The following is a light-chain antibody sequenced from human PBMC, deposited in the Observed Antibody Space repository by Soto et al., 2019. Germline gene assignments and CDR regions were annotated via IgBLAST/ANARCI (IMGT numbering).Light chain of an antibody. J-gene: IGLJ3*02. CDR1: ALSNQY. CDR3: QSADSTGVNGV. V-gene: IGLV3-25*02. Sequence: SYELTQPPSMSVSPGQTARITCSGDALSNQYTYWYQQRPGQAPVLLIYKDSERPSGIPERFSGSSSGTTVTLTISGVQAEDGAAYYCQSADSTGVNGVFGGGTKLTVL. CDR2: KDS.